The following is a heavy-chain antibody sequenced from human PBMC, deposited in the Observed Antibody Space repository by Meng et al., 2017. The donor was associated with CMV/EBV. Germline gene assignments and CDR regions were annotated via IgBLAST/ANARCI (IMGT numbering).Heavy chain of an antibody. CDR3: ARQGYYYDIGWFDP. CDR1: GGSISGSSYY. CDR2: IYYSEST. Sequence: SETLSLTCTVSGGSISGSSYYWGWIRQPPGKGLEWIGSIYYSESTYYNPSLKSRVTISVDTSKNQFSLKLSSVTAADTAVYYCARQGYYYDIGWFDPWGQGTLVTVSS. J-gene: IGHJ5*02. D-gene: IGHD3-22*01. V-gene: IGHV4-39*01.